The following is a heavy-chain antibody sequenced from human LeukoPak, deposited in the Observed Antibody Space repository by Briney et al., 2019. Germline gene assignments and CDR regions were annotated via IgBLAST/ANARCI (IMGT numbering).Heavy chain of an antibody. CDR2: MNPNSGNT. J-gene: IGHJ6*03. Sequence: ASVKVSCKASGYTFTSYDINWVRQATGQGLEWMGWMNPNSGNTGYAQKFQGRVTMTRNTSISTAYMELSSLRSEDTAVYYCARGGRYFDWSLYYYYYMDVWGKGTTVTISS. D-gene: IGHD3-9*01. CDR1: GYTFTSYD. CDR3: ARGGRYFDWSLYYYYYMDV. V-gene: IGHV1-8*01.